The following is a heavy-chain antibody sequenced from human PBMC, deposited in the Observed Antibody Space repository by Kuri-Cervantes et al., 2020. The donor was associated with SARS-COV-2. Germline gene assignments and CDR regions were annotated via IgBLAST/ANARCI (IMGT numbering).Heavy chain of an antibody. CDR1: GFTFRSSH. Sequence: GESLKISCAASGFTFRSSHMDWVRQTPGKGLEWSSYISAWSLNIYYADPVKGRFNIPRDNAKNSLFLQMNSLRVEDTAVYYCTRDRRRYSGDTSHFYMDVWGTGTTVTVSS. J-gene: IGHJ6*03. CDR3: TRDRRRYSGDTSHFYMDV. CDR2: ISAWSLNI. D-gene: IGHD5-12*01. V-gene: IGHV3-48*01.